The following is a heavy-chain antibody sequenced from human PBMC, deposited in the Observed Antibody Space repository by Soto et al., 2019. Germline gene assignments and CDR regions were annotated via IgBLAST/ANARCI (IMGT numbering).Heavy chain of an antibody. V-gene: IGHV3-30*04. J-gene: IGHJ4*02. CDR1: GFSFSSFA. D-gene: IGHD2-21*01. CDR3: ASVMDY. CDR2: ITHDGRNE. Sequence: GGSLRLSCAASGFSFSSFAMQWVRQAPGKGLEWVTTITHDGRNEYYADSVEGRFTISRDNSKNTLYLEMNSLRSEDTAVYYCASVMDYWGQGTLVTVSS.